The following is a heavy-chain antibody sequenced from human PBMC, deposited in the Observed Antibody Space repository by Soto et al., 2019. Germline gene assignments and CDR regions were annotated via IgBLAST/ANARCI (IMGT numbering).Heavy chain of an antibody. V-gene: IGHV1-18*01. CDR2: INAYNGNT. J-gene: IGHJ6*02. CDR3: AMVDVYVTPSPQDV. D-gene: IGHD3-16*01. Sequence: QVQLVQSGAEVKNPGASVKVSCKASGYRFTSYGIGWVRQAPGQGLEWMGWINAYNGNTNYAQNLQGRVTRTTEPSTSTAYMELRSLRSNDTAVYYCAMVDVYVTPSPQDVWGQGTTVTVSS. CDR1: GYRFTSYG.